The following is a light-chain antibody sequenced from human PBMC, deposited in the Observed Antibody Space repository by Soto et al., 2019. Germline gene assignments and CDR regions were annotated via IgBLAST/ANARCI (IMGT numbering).Light chain of an antibody. CDR1: SGAVTSAYY. Sequence: QAVVTQEPSLTVSPGGTVTLTCASSSGAVTSAYYPSWFQQIPGQAPRALIYSVSNIHSWTPARFSGSLLGGKAALTLSGVQPEDEAEYYCLLYYGGAWVFGGGTQVTVL. CDR3: LLYYGGAWV. V-gene: IGLV7-43*01. CDR2: SVS. J-gene: IGLJ3*02.